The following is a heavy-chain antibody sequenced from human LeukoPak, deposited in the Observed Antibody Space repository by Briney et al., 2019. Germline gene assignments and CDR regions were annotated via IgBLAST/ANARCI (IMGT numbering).Heavy chain of an antibody. CDR2: INPNSGGT. V-gene: IGHV1-2*02. J-gene: IGHJ6*02. Sequence: MGWINPNSGGTNYAQKFQGRVTMTRDASISTAYMELSRLRSDDTAVYYCARGLGDYWGMNWGQGTTVTVSS. CDR3: ARGLGDYWGMN. D-gene: IGHD4-17*01.